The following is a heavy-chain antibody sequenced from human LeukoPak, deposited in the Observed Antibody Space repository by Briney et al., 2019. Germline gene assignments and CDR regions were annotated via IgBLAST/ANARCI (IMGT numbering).Heavy chain of an antibody. D-gene: IGHD1-26*01. J-gene: IGHJ4*02. CDR2: IPYSGSA. V-gene: IGHV4-39*01. CDR3: ARPARDGNYYY. CDR1: GDTISSSTYF. Sequence: SETLSLTCAVSGDTISSSTYFWGWIRQPPGKGLERIGSIPYSGSASYNPSPKSRVIISIDTSKNQLSLEVRSVTAADTAVYYCARPARDGNYYYWGQGTLVTVSS.